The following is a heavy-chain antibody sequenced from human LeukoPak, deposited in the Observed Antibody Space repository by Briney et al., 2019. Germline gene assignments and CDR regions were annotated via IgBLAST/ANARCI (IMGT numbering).Heavy chain of an antibody. V-gene: IGHV3-74*01. CDR3: ARGYDYYYGMDV. Sequence: GGSLRLSCAASGFTFSSYWMHWVRQAPGKGLVWVSRITSDGSTTNYADSVKGRFTFSRDNAKNTLYLQMNSLRAEDTAVFYCARGYDYYYGMDVWCRGTTVTVSS. CDR2: ITSDGSTT. J-gene: IGHJ6*02. CDR1: GFTFSSYW.